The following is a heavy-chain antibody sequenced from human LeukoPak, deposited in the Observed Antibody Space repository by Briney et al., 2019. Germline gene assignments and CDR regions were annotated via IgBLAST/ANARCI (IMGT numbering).Heavy chain of an antibody. Sequence: GGSLRLSCAASGLTFSNYAMNWVRQAPGKGLKWVSAISGSGGNTYYADSVKGRFTISRDNSKNTLYLQMNSLRAEDTAVYYCAKNGGYCSSTSCPFEFWGQGTLVTVSS. CDR2: ISGSGGNT. CDR1: GLTFSNYA. V-gene: IGHV3-23*01. D-gene: IGHD2-2*01. J-gene: IGHJ4*02. CDR3: AKNGGYCSSTSCPFEF.